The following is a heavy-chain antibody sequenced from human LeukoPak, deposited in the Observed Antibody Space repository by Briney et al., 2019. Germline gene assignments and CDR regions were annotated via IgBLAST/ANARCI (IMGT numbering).Heavy chain of an antibody. J-gene: IGHJ4*02. Sequence: SDTLSLTCTVSGVSIISSSYDWGWIRQPPGKGLEWIGSINYSGSTDYNPSLKSRVTISVAASKNQFSLKMSSVTAADTAVYYCARHFDNWGQGTLVTVS. CDR2: INYSGST. CDR1: GVSIISSSYD. CDR3: ARHFDN. V-gene: IGHV4-39*01.